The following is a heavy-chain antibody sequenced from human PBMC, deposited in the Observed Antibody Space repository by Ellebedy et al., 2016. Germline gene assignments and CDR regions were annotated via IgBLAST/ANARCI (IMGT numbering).Heavy chain of an antibody. CDR2: ISYDGSNK. Sequence: GESLKISXAASGFTFSSYGMHCVRQAPGKGLEWVAVISYDGSNKYYADSVKGRFTISRDNSKNTLYLQMNSLRAEDTAVYYCAKGALWSILWGNWFDPWGQGTLVTVSS. CDR3: AKGALWSILWGNWFDP. D-gene: IGHD2-21*01. CDR1: GFTFSSYG. V-gene: IGHV3-30*18. J-gene: IGHJ5*02.